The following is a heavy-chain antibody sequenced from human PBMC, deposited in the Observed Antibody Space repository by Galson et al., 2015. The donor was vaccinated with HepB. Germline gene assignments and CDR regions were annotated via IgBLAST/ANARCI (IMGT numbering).Heavy chain of an antibody. V-gene: IGHV3-23*01. CDR3: AKDRSSIVGTTRIY. CDR2: ISGSGVNT. J-gene: IGHJ4*02. D-gene: IGHD1-26*01. CDR1: GFAFSSYA. Sequence: SLRLSCAASGFAFSSYAMSWVRQAPGKGLEWVSGISGSGVNTDYADSVKGRFTISRDNSKNMLFLQMNSLRVDDTAVYYCAKDRSSIVGTTRIYWGQGTLVTVSS.